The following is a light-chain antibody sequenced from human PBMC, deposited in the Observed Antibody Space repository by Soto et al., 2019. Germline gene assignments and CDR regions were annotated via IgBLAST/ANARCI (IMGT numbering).Light chain of an antibody. Sequence: DIQLTQSPSFLSASVGDRVTITCRASQGISSYLAWYQQKPGKAPNLLIYKASSLESGVPSRFSDSGSGTEFTLTISSLQPDDFATYYCQQYNSYSPTFGQGTKV. CDR1: QGISSY. CDR2: KAS. J-gene: IGKJ1*01. CDR3: QQYNSYSPT. V-gene: IGKV1-5*03.